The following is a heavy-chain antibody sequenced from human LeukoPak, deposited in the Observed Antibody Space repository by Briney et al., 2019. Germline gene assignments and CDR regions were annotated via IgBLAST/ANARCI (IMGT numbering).Heavy chain of an antibody. CDR1: GGSFSGYY. Sequence: SETLSLTCAVYGGSFSGYYWSWIRQPPGKGLEWIGEINHSGSTNYNPSLKSRVTISVDTSKNQFSLKLSSVTAADTAVYCCARGGWFPRIYGMDVWGQGTTVTVSS. CDR2: INHSGST. D-gene: IGHD2-15*01. J-gene: IGHJ6*02. V-gene: IGHV4-34*01. CDR3: ARGGWFPRIYGMDV.